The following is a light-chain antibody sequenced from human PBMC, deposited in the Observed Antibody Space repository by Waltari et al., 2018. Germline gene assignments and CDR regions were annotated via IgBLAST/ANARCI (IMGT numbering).Light chain of an antibody. CDR2: KDD. V-gene: IGLV6-57*03. CDR1: SGSIDSKF. Sequence: VFTQPHSVSGSPGQTVSISCFRSSGSIDSKFVQWYQQRPGSAPTPLIYKDDHRSLGVPDFLSRSIDISFNSSSLNNSGLKSEEEADYYCPSADGNSHLVIGSGTKLTVL. CDR3: PSADGNSHLV. J-gene: IGLJ6*01.